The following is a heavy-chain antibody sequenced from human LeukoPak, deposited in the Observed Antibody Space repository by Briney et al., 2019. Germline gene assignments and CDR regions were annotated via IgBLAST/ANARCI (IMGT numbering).Heavy chain of an antibody. V-gene: IGHV4-38-2*02. CDR1: GYSISSGDY. CDR2: IYTSGST. D-gene: IGHD3-9*01. CDR3: ARRHYEILSGYPS. Sequence: PSETLSLTCTVSGYSISSGDYWGWIRQPPGKGLEWIGRIYTSGSTNYNPSLKSRVTMSVDTSKNQFSLNLSSVTAADTAVYYCARRHYEILSGYPSWGQGILVTVSS. J-gene: IGHJ4*02.